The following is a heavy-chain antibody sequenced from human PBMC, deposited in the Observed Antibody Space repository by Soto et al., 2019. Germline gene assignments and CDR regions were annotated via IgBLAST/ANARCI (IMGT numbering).Heavy chain of an antibody. CDR1: GYTFTTYE. CDR3: ARVGGQLFGDHGMDV. V-gene: IGHV1-8*01. D-gene: IGHD3-10*01. J-gene: IGHJ6*02. CDR2: MSPSSGNT. Sequence: QVQLVQSGAEVKKPGASVKVSCKASGYTFTTYEINWVRQVPGQGLEWMGWMSPSSGNTGYVDQFRGRVTMTSNTSMNTAYMELSSLRSEDTAVYYCARVGGQLFGDHGMDVWGQGTTVNVSS.